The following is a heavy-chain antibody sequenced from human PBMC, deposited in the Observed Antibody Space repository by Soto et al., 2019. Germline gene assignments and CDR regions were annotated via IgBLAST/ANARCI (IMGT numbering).Heavy chain of an antibody. CDR1: GGSVSSGSYY. D-gene: IGHD5-12*01. V-gene: IGHV4-61*01. J-gene: IGHJ4*02. CDR3: ARADIVATGFFDY. Sequence: PSETLSLTCTVSGGSVSSGSYYWSWIRQPPGKGLEWIGYIDNSGSTKYNPSLKSRVTISVDTSKNNFSLKLSSVTAADTAVYYCARADIVATGFFDYWGQGTLVTVSS. CDR2: IDNSGST.